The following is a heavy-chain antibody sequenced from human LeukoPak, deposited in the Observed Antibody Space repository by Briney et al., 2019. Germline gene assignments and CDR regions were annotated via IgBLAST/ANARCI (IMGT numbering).Heavy chain of an antibody. CDR3: AREYQRADFDF. CDR2: ISSSGSPV. Sequence: PGGSLRLSCAASGFTFSSHEMIWVRQAPGKGLEWVSYISSSGSPVFYADSVKGRFTISRDNAKNPLYLQMDSLRAEDTALYYCAREYQRADFDFWGQGALVTVSS. J-gene: IGHJ4*02. D-gene: IGHD2-2*01. V-gene: IGHV3-48*03. CDR1: GFTFSSHE.